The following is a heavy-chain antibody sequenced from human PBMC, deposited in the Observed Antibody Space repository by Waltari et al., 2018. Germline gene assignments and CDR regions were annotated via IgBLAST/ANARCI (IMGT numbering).Heavy chain of an antibody. J-gene: IGHJ4*02. CDR3: ARSYFYERIGDYPSLGAFDS. CDR1: GGTFSSYV. D-gene: IGHD3-22*01. V-gene: IGHV1-69*12. CDR2: IIPIFGTA. Sequence: QVQLVQSGAEVKKAGSSVKVSCKASGGTFSSYVISWVRQAPGQGLAWMGGIIPIFGTANYAQRCQGRVTIIADESTSTAYMELSSLRSEDTAVYYCARSYFYERIGDYPSLGAFDSWGQGTLVTVSS.